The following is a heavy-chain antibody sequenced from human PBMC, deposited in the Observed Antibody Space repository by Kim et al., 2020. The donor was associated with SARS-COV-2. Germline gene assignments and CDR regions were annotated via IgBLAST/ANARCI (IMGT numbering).Heavy chain of an antibody. CDR1: GFTFSSYA. V-gene: IGHV3-23*01. D-gene: IGHD3-22*01. Sequence: GGSLRLSCAASGFTFSSYAMSWVRQAPGKGLEWVSAISGSGGSTYYADSVKGRFTISRDNSKNTLYLQMNSLRAEDTAVYYCAKKPGLMYYDSSGYYLVAPPDCGYWGQGTLVTVSS. CDR2: ISGSGGST. CDR3: AKKPGLMYYDSSGYYLVAPPDCGY. J-gene: IGHJ4*02.